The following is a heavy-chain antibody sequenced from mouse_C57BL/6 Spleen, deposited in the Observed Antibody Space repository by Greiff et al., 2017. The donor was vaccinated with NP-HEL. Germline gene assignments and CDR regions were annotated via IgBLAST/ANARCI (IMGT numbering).Heavy chain of an antibody. V-gene: IGHV1-69*01. D-gene: IGHD2-1*01. CDR3: ARRGDGNSHAMDY. CDR2: IDPSDSYT. J-gene: IGHJ4*01. CDR1: GYTFTFYS. Sequence: QVQLQQPVAELVIPGASVKLSCKASGYTFTFYSIHWLKQRPGHGLEWIGEIDPSDSYTNYNQKFKGKATLTVDKSSSTAYMQLSSLTSENSAVYYCARRGDGNSHAMDYWGQGTSVTVSS.